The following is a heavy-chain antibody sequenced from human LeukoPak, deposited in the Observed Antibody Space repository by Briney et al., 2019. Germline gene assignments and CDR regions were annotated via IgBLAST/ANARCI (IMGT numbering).Heavy chain of an antibody. D-gene: IGHD3-22*01. J-gene: IGHJ4*02. Sequence: GSVKVSCKASGYTFTGYYMHWVRQAPGQGLEWMGRINPNSGGTNYAQKFQGRVTMTRDTSISTAYMELSRLRSDDTAVYYCARTITMIVVDTDYWGQGTLVTVSS. CDR1: GYTFTGYY. V-gene: IGHV1-2*06. CDR3: ARTITMIVVDTDY. CDR2: INPNSGGT.